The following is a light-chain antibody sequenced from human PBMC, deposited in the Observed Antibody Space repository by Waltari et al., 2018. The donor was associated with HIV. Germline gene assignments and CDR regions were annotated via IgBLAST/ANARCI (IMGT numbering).Light chain of an antibody. Sequence: EIALTQSPGTLSLSPGERATIPRRASQTISSTYLAWYQQKPGQSPRILIYGASSRATGIPDRFSGSGSGTDFTLTISSLEPEDCAVYYCQQYIGSPRTFGQGTKVELK. CDR1: QTISSTY. V-gene: IGKV3-20*01. J-gene: IGKJ1*01. CDR2: GAS. CDR3: QQYIGSPRT.